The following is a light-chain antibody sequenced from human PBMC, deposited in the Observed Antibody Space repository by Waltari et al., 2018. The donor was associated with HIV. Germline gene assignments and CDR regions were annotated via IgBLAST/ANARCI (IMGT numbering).Light chain of an antibody. Sequence: QSVLTQPPSASGTPGRRVTISCSGNSSNVGSNPVTWYRQVPGTAPKLLMFNNNQRASGVTDRFSGSKSGTSASLAIRGLRSEDEADYYCAARDDSLNGWVFGGGTKLTVL. V-gene: IGLV1-44*01. CDR3: AARDDSLNGWV. J-gene: IGLJ3*02. CDR1: SSNVGSNP. CDR2: NNN.